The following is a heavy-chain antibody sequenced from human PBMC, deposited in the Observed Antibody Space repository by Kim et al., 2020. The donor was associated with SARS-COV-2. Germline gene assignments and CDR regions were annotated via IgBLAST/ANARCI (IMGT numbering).Heavy chain of an antibody. V-gene: IGHV3-33*01. Sequence: LSLTCAASGFAFSTYGMHWVRQAPGKGLEWVAVIWYDGRNKYYADSVKGRFTISRDNSKNTVYLEMNSLRVEDTAVYYCARDRTGYYYGMDVWGQGT. J-gene: IGHJ6*02. CDR2: IWYDGRNK. CDR3: ARDRTGYYYGMDV. CDR1: GFAFSTYG.